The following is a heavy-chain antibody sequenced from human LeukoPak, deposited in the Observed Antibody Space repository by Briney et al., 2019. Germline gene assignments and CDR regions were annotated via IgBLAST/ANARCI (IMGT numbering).Heavy chain of an antibody. CDR2: ISHSGSP. J-gene: IGHJ5*02. CDR1: GGSFRGHY. Sequence: SETLSLTCAVYGGSFRGHYWSWIRQPPGKGLEWIGEISHSGSPTYNPSLKSRVTISVDTSKNQLSLNLRSVTAADTAVYYCARSAYCGGDCYSGGNWFDAWGQGTLVTVSS. D-gene: IGHD2-21*02. CDR3: ARSAYCGGDCYSGGNWFDA. V-gene: IGHV4-34*01.